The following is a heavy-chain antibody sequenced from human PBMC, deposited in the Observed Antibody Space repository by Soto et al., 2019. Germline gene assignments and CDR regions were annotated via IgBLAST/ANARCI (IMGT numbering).Heavy chain of an antibody. CDR2: VIPIFGTT. D-gene: IGHD4-17*01. CDR1: GGTFSNYA. V-gene: IGHV1-69*01. CDR3: AGRFIQGNGGHQDAFEM. Sequence: QVQLVQSGAEVKKPGASVKVSCKASGGTFSNYAVSWVRQAPGQGLEWMGEVIPIFGTTPYAQKFQSRVTITADESPDTAFMALSSLRSEVTGGYYCAGRFIQGNGGHQDAFEMWGQGTMVTVPS. J-gene: IGHJ3*02.